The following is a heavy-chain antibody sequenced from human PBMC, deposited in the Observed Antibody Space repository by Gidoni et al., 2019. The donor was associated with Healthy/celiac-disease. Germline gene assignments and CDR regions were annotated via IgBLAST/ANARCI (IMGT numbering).Heavy chain of an antibody. CDR2: IWYDGSNK. D-gene: IGHD1-26*01. V-gene: IGHV3-33*01. J-gene: IGHJ4*02. CDR1: GFTFSSYG. Sequence: QVQLVESGGGVVQPGRSLRLSCAASGFTFSSYGMHWVRQAPGKGLEWVAVIWYDGSNKYYADSVKGRFTISRDNSKNTLYLQMNSLRAEDTAVYYCARDRRVGATTMYYWGQGTLVTVSS. CDR3: ARDRRVGATTMYY.